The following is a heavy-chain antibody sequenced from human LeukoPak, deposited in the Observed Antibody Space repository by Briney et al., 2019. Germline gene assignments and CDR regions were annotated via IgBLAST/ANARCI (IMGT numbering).Heavy chain of an antibody. CDR1: GGSIPPYY. CDR3: ARTQLNLLGDLGMDV. V-gene: IGHV4-59*01. J-gene: IGHJ6*02. D-gene: IGHD1-1*01. Sequence: PSETLCLTFTVSGGSIPPYYWTWIRQPPGKGLEWIGYINYSGSTNYNPSLKSRVTISVDTSKNQFSLKLSSVTAADTAVYYCARTQLNLLGDLGMDVWGQGTTVTVSS. CDR2: INYSGST.